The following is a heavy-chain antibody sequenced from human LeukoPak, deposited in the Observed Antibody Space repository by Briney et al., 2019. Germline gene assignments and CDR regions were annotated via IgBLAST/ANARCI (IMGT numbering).Heavy chain of an antibody. J-gene: IGHJ3*02. D-gene: IGHD2-21*02. V-gene: IGHV1-46*01. CDR1: GYTFTNYG. CDR2: INPSGGST. Sequence: ASVKVSCKASGYTFTNYGVTWMRQAPGQGLEWMGIINPSGGSTSYAQKFQGRVTMTRDTSTSTVYMELSSLRSEDTAVYYCASTCGGDCRRAFDIWGQGTMVTVSS. CDR3: ASTCGGDCRRAFDI.